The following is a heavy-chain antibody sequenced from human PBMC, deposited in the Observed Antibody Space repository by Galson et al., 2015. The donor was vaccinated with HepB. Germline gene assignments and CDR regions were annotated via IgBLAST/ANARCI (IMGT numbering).Heavy chain of an antibody. CDR3: ARERYGPGFLYFDL. CDR1: GFTFSSYD. CDR2: IDTAGDT. Sequence: SLRLSCAASGFTFSSYDMHWVRQVTGRGLEWVSGIDTAGDTYYPGSVKGPFTISRENGENSLYLHMNSLKAGDTAVYYCARERYGPGFLYFDLWGRGTPVIVSS. V-gene: IGHV3-13*01. D-gene: IGHD3-10*01. J-gene: IGHJ2*01.